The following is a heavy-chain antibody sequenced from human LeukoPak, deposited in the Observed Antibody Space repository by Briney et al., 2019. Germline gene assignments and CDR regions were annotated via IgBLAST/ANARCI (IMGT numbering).Heavy chain of an antibody. Sequence: PSQTLSLTCTVSGASINSGDYYWTWIRQPPGKGLEWIGNIYSSGRAYYSQSLKSRITISLDTSKKQFSLKLTSVTAAGTFVYFWARDGVLFDLDVWGKGTRVIVSS. CDR3: ARDGVLFDLDV. CDR2: IYSSGRA. J-gene: IGHJ6*04. V-gene: IGHV4-30-4*01. D-gene: IGHD2-21*01. CDR1: GASINSGDYY.